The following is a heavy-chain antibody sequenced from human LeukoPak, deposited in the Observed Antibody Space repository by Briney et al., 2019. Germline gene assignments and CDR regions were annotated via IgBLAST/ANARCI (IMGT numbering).Heavy chain of an antibody. J-gene: IGHJ6*02. Sequence: GRSLRLSCAASGFTFSSYAMHWVRQARGKGLEWVAVISYDGSNKYYADSVKGRFTISRDNSKNTLYLQMNSLRAEDTAVYYCARDHKLELLYYYYGMDVWGQGTTVTVSS. CDR3: ARDHKLELLYYYYGMDV. CDR2: ISYDGSNK. V-gene: IGHV3-30-3*01. D-gene: IGHD1-7*01. CDR1: GFTFSSYA.